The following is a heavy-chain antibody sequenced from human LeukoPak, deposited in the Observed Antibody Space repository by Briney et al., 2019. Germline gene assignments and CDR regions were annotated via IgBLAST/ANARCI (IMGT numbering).Heavy chain of an antibody. D-gene: IGHD3-16*02. CDR2: IKQDGGEI. CDR3: ARECSYYVWGSYRPQQVWFDP. J-gene: IGHJ5*02. Sequence: GGSLRLSCAASGFTFSRYWMSWVRQAPGKGLEWVANIKQDGGEIYYVDSVKGRFTISRDNAKNSVYLHMNSLRADDTAVYYCARECSYYVWGSYRPQQVWFDPWGQGTLVTVSS. V-gene: IGHV3-7*01. CDR1: GFTFSRYW.